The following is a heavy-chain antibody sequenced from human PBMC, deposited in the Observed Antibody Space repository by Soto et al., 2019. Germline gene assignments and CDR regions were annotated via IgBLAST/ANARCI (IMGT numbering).Heavy chain of an antibody. Sequence: LGESLKISCKGSGYSFPSYWIAWVRQMPGKGLEWMGIIYPRDSDTRYSPSFQGQVTISADKSISTAYLQWSSLKASDTAMYYCARSISSWREFDYWGQGTLVTVSS. J-gene: IGHJ4*02. CDR2: IYPRDSDT. CDR3: ARSISSWREFDY. V-gene: IGHV5-51*01. CDR1: GYSFPSYW. D-gene: IGHD6-13*01.